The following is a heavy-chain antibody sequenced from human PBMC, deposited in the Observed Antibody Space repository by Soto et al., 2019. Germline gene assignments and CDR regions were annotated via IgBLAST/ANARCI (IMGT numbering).Heavy chain of an antibody. D-gene: IGHD3-22*01. Sequence: QLQLVQSGAEVKKPGSSVKVSCKASGGTFNRNTISWVRQAPGQGLEWMGGIIPIFGTANYAQKFQGRVTITADESTNTAYMELSRLRSEDTAVYYCARQFDYDSSGYYYAYWGQGTLVTVSS. J-gene: IGHJ4*02. CDR3: ARQFDYDSSGYYYAY. CDR1: GGTFNRNT. V-gene: IGHV1-69*01. CDR2: IIPIFGTA.